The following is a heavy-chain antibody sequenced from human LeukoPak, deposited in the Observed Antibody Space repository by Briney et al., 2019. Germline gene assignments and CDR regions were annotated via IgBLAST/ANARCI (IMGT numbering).Heavy chain of an antibody. V-gene: IGHV3-53*01. CDR1: GFTVSSSY. J-gene: IGHJ4*02. CDR2: IYSGGTT. Sequence: GGSLRLSCAASGFTVSSSYMSWVPHAPGKGREWVSVIYSGGTTYYADSVKGRFTITRDNSKNTLYLQMNSLRAGDTAVYYCARARSSIAAYDYWGQGTLVTVSS. CDR3: ARARSSIAAYDY. D-gene: IGHD6-6*01.